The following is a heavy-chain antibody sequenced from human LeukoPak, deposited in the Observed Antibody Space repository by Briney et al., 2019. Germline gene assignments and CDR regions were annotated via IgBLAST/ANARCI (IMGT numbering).Heavy chain of an antibody. CDR3: ATGPPFDI. J-gene: IGHJ3*02. CDR1: GFTFSSYS. CDR2: ISSSSSYI. Sequence: GALRLSCAASGFTFSSYSMNWVRQAPGKGLEWVSSISSSSSYIYYADSVKGRFTISRDNAKNALYLQMNSLRAEDTAVYYCATGPPFDIWGQGTMVTVSS. V-gene: IGHV3-21*01.